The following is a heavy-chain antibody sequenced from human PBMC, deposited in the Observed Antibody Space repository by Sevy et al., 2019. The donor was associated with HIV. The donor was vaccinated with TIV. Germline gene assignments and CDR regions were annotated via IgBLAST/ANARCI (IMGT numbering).Heavy chain of an antibody. V-gene: IGHV4-61*02. CDR1: AGSISSDSYF. J-gene: IGHJ4*02. Sequence: SETLSLTCTVSAGSISSDSYFWNWIRQPAGKGLEWIGRIHASGSTIYNPSLKSRVTMSVDKSKSQFSLRLTSVTAADSAVYFCARERGSNILTLGLDFWGQGSPVTVSS. CDR3: ARERGSNILTLGLDF. D-gene: IGHD3-9*01. CDR2: IHASGST.